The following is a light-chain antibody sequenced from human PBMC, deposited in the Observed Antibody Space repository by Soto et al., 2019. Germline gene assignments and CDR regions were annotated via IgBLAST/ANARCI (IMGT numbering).Light chain of an antibody. V-gene: IGKV3-20*01. CDR3: QQYGSSPLT. J-gene: IGKJ4*01. CDR1: KPIPTSS. Sequence: EIVLTQSPGTLSLSPGERGTLPSRPGKPIPTSSLAWYQQRPGQAPRLLIYGTSTRASGTPDRFSGSGSGTDFTLTITRLEPEDFAVYYCQQYGSSPLTFGGGTKVDIK. CDR2: GTS.